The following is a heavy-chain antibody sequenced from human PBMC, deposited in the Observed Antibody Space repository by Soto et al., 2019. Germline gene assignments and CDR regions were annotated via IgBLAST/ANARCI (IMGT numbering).Heavy chain of an antibody. V-gene: IGHV1-18*01. CDR3: ARCIQGDYSYGMDV. CDR1: GYTFYSHS. CDR2: INADYGNT. Sequence: QAPLVQSGAEVRKPGASVTVSCKASGYTFYSHSISWVRQAPGQGLEWMGRINADYGNTQYAQKFRGRVTMTTDTSTTAVYMELTNLRSDDTAVYYCARCIQGDYSYGMDVWGQGTTGTVSS. J-gene: IGHJ6*02. D-gene: IGHD5-18*01.